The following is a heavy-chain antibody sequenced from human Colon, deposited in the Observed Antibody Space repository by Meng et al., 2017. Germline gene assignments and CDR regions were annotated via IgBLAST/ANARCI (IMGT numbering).Heavy chain of an antibody. J-gene: IGHJ5*01. V-gene: IGHV3-7*01. CDR1: GFTFRSYL. CDR3: ARTAGILDS. CDR2: INQDGSAK. Sequence: GGSLRLSCATSGFTFRSYLMTWVRQAPGKGLEWLSNINQDGSAKNYADSLKGRFLISRDNTKNSLYLEMSNLRTEDTAVYYCARTAGILDSWGQGTLVTVSS. D-gene: IGHD3-10*01.